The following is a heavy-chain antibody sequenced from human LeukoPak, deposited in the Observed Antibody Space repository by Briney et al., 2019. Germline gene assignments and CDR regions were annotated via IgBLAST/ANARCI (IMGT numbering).Heavy chain of an antibody. V-gene: IGHV4-34*01. CDR2: INHSGST. CDR1: GGSVSSYY. CDR3: AGYCSGGSCYSGAFDI. J-gene: IGHJ3*02. Sequence: SETLSLTCTVSGGSVSSYYWTWIRQPPGKGLEWIGEINHSGSTNYNPSLKSRVTISVDTSKNQFSLKLSSVTAADTAVYYCAGYCSGGSCYSGAFDIWGQGTMVTVSS. D-gene: IGHD2-15*01.